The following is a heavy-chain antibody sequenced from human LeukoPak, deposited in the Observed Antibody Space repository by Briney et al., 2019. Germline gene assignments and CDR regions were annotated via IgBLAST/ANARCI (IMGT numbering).Heavy chain of an antibody. CDR2: IYYSGGT. CDR3: ARHGLGYLTTVTTFRSNWFDP. J-gene: IGHJ5*02. Sequence: PSETLSLTCTVSGGSISSYYWSWIRQPPGKGLEWIGNIYYSGGTNYNPSLKSRVTISVDTSKNQFSLKLSSVTAADTAVYYCARHGLGYLTTVTTFRSNWFDPWGQGTLVTVSS. V-gene: IGHV4-59*08. CDR1: GGSISSYY. D-gene: IGHD4-17*01.